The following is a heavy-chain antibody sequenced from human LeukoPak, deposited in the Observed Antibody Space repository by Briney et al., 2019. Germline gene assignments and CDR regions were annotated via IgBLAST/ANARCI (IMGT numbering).Heavy chain of an antibody. CDR1: NDSISPLY. D-gene: IGHD6-13*01. CDR3: ARGGSAAKYYFDS. CDR2: IFYSGTT. V-gene: IGHV4-59*11. J-gene: IGHJ4*02. Sequence: PSETLSLTCTVSNDSISPLYWGWIRQPPGKGLEFIGYIFYSGTTNFNPSLKSRVTLSVDTSKNQFPLGLNSVTAADTAVYYCARGGSAAKYYFDSWGQGTLVTVSS.